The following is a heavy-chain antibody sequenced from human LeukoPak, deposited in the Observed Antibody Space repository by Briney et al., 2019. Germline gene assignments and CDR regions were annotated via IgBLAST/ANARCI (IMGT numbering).Heavy chain of an antibody. D-gene: IGHD1-26*01. J-gene: IGHJ5*02. V-gene: IGHV1-69*01. CDR3: ARDPLLGKGWFDP. Sequence: GASVKVSCKASGGTFSSYAISWVRQAPGQGLEWMGGIIPIFGTANYAQKFQGRVTITADESTSTAYMELSSLRSEDTAVYYCARDPLLGKGWFDPWGQGTLVTVSS. CDR1: GGTFSSYA. CDR2: IIPIFGTA.